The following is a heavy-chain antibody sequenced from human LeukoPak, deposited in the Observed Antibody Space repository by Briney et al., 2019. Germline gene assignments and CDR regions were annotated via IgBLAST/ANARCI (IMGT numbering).Heavy chain of an antibody. CDR2: INTNTGNT. D-gene: IGHD5-24*01. J-gene: IGHJ4*02. CDR3: ARDGGECVVRDIDY. V-gene: IGHV1-18*01. CDR1: GYTFTTYC. Sequence: ASVKVSCKASGYTFTTYCINWVRQAPGQGLEWMGWINTNTGNTNYAQKFLGRVTISRDTSASTVYMELSSLRSEDTAVYYCARDGGECVVRDIDYWGQGTLVTVSS.